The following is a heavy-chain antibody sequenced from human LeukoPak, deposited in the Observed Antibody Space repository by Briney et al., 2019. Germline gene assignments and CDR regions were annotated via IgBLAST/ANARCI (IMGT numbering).Heavy chain of an antibody. Sequence: GRSLRLSCAASGFTFSSYAMHWVRQAPGKGLEWVAAISHDGSNKYHADSVKGRFTTSRDNSKNTVYLQMNSLRAEDTAVYFCAGSPKYSSSWYEYFQHWGQGTLVTVSS. V-gene: IGHV3-30*01. CDR1: GFTFSSYA. D-gene: IGHD6-13*01. CDR3: AGSPKYSSSWYEYFQH. J-gene: IGHJ1*01. CDR2: ISHDGSNK.